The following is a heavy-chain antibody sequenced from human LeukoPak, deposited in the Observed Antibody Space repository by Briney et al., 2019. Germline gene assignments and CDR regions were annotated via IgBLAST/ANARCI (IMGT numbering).Heavy chain of an antibody. CDR2: ISSSSSYI. V-gene: IGHV3-21*01. D-gene: IGHD6-13*01. CDR1: GFTFSSYS. CDR3: ARDTLDSSSWYGGYYYYYMDV. Sequence: GGSLRLSCAASGFTFSSYSMNWVRQAPGKGLEWVSSISSSSSYIYYADSVKGRFTISRDNAKNSLYLQMNSLRAEDTAVYYCARDTLDSSSWYGGYYYYYMDVWGKGTTVTVSS. J-gene: IGHJ6*03.